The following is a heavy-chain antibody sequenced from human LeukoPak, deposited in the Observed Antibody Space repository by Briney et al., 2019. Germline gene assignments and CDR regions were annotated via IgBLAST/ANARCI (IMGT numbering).Heavy chain of an antibody. CDR1: GFTLRNYA. D-gene: IGHD4-23*01. CDR3: AKSGGHSPWYFDY. J-gene: IGHJ4*02. V-gene: IGHV3-23*01. Sequence: GGSLRLPCAASGFTLRNYAMTWLRQAPGKGLEWVTGISGTGGSTYYADSMKGRFTISRDNSKNTLYLQMNSLRAEETGVYYCAKSGGHSPWYFDYWGQGTLVTVSS. CDR2: ISGTGGST.